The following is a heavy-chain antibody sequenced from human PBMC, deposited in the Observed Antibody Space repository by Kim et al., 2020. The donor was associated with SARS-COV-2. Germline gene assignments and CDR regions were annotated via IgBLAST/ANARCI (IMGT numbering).Heavy chain of an antibody. CDR1: GFTFSSYW. CDR2: INSDESST. D-gene: IGHD6-13*01. CDR3: AREELRSIAAAGSFW. Sequence: GGSLRLSCAASGFTFSSYWMHWVRQAPGKGLVWVSRINSDESSTSYADFVKGRFTISRDNAKNTLYLQMNSLRAEDTAVYYCAREELRSIAAAGSFWWGQGTLVTVSS. V-gene: IGHV3-74*01. J-gene: IGHJ4*02.